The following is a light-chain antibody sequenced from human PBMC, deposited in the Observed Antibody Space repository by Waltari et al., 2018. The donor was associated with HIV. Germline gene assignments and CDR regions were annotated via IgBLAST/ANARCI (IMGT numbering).Light chain of an antibody. CDR2: SIS. CDR1: TSNIGSNS. J-gene: IGLJ3*02. V-gene: IGLV1-44*01. Sequence: SVLTQSPSASGTPGQRVTISCSGGTSNIGSNSVSWYQQVPGTAPQLFMFSISLRPSGVPDRFSGSKSGTSASLAISGLQSEDEADYYCATWDDTLDGPVFGGGTRLTVL. CDR3: ATWDDTLDGPV.